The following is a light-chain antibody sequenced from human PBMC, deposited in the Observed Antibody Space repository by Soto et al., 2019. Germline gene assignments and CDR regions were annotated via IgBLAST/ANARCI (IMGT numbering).Light chain of an antibody. CDR1: QDISNY. CDR2: DAS. V-gene: IGKV1-33*01. J-gene: IGKJ1*01. Sequence: DIQMTQPPSSLSASVGDRATITCPASQDISNYLNQYQQKPGTAPKLLIYDASNLETGVPSRFSGSRSGTDFTFTISSLQPEDIATYYSQQYDNLLWTFGQGTKVEIK. CDR3: QQYDNLLWT.